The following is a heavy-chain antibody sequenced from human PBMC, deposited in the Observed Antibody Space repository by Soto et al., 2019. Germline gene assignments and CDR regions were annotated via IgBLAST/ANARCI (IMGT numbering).Heavy chain of an antibody. D-gene: IGHD1-1*01. CDR2: ISGSGGST. CDR3: AKLAAWNIGPFDY. V-gene: IGHV3-23*01. Sequence: GGSLRLSCAASGFTFSSYAMSWVRQAPGKGLEWVSAISGSGGSTYYEDSVKGRFTISRDNSKNTLYLQTNSLRAEDTAVYYCAKLAAWNIGPFDYWGQGTLVTVSS. J-gene: IGHJ4*02. CDR1: GFTFSSYA.